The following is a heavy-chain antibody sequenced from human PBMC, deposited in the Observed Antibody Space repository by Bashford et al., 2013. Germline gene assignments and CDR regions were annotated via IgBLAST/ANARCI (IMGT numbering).Heavy chain of an antibody. CDR3: AKDGRWLQWGYFDY. J-gene: IGHJ4*02. Sequence: VRQAPGKGLEWVAVISYDGSNKYYADSVKGRFTISRDNSKNTLYLQMNSLRAEDTAVYYCAKDGRWLQWGYFDYWGQGTLVTVSS. D-gene: IGHD5-24*01. CDR2: ISYDGSNK. V-gene: IGHV3-30*18.